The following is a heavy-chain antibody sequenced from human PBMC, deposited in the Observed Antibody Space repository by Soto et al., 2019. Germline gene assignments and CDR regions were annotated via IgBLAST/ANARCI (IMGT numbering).Heavy chain of an antibody. CDR1: GGSISSSSYY. V-gene: IGHV4-39*01. CDR2: IYYSGST. J-gene: IGHJ6*02. D-gene: IGHD6-19*01. CDR3: ARHSSSGWAYYYYYGMDV. Sequence: SETLSLTCTVSGGSISSSSYYWGWIRQPPGKGLEWIGSIYYSGSTYYNPSLKSRVTISVDTSKNQFSLKLSSVTAADTAVYYCARHSSSGWAYYYYYGMDVWGQGTTVTV.